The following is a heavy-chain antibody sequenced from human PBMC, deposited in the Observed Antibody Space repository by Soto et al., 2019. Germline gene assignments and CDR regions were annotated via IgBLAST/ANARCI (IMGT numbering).Heavy chain of an antibody. D-gene: IGHD6-13*01. CDR1: GFTFSGSA. Sequence: VGSLRLSCAASGFTFSGSAMHWVRQASGKGLEWVGRIRSKANSYATAYAASVKGRFTISRDDSKNTAYLQMNSLKTEDTAVYYCTRHAAGHDYWGQGTLVTVSS. V-gene: IGHV3-73*01. J-gene: IGHJ4*02. CDR2: IRSKANSYAT. CDR3: TRHAAGHDY.